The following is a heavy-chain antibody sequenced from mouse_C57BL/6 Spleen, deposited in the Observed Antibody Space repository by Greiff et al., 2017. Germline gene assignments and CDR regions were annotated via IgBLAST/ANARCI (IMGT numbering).Heavy chain of an antibody. CDR3: TGISNYVSCVAY. D-gene: IGHD2-5*01. Sequence: EVKLMESGGGLVQPGGSMKLSCAASGFTFSDAWMDWVRQSPEKGLEWVAEIRNKANNNATYYAESVKGRFTISRDDSKSSVYLQMSRSRSEDTGIYYCTGISNYVSCVAYWGQGTLATASA. CDR1: GFTFSDAW. V-gene: IGHV6-6*01. J-gene: IGHJ3*01. CDR2: IRNKANNNAT.